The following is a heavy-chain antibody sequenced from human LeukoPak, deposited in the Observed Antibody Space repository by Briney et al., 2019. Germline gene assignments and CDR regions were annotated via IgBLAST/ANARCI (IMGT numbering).Heavy chain of an antibody. CDR3: ARQHCSSTSCYTRDAFDI. CDR2: IYPGDSDT. V-gene: IGHV5-51*01. J-gene: IGHJ3*02. Sequence: GESLKISCKGSGYSFTSYWIGWVRQMPGKGLEWMGIIYPGDSDTRYSPSFQGQVTISADKSISTAYLQWSSLKASDTAMYYCARQHCSSTSCYTRDAFDIWGQGTMVTVSS. CDR1: GYSFTSYW. D-gene: IGHD2-2*02.